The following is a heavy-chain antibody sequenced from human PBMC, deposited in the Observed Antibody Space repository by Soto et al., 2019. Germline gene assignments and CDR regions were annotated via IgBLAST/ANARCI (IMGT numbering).Heavy chain of an antibody. CDR2: VGGSGGST. J-gene: IGHJ4*02. Sequence: GGSLRLSCAASGFTFSSYAMSWVRQAPGKGLEWVSAVGGSGGSTYYADSVKGRFTISRDNSKSTLYLQMNSLRAEDAAVYYCAKNQGGGVVVVPPHFDYWGQGTLVTVSS. V-gene: IGHV3-23*01. D-gene: IGHD2-2*01. CDR3: AKNQGGGVVVVPPHFDY. CDR1: GFTFSSYA.